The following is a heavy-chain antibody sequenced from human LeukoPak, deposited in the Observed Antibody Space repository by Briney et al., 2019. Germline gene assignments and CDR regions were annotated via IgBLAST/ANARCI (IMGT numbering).Heavy chain of an antibody. V-gene: IGHV1-2*02. J-gene: IGHJ5*02. D-gene: IGHD1-14*01. Sequence: ASVKVSCKASGYTFTGYYMNWVRQAPGQGLEWMGWINPNSGGTNYAQKFQGRVTMTRDTSISTAYMELSRLRSDDTAVYYCARVPRRHHGLDPWGQGTLVTVSS. CDR3: ARVPRRHHGLDP. CDR1: GYTFTGYY. CDR2: INPNSGGT.